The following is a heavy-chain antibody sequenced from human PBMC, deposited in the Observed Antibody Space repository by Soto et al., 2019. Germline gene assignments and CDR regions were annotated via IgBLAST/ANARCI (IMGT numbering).Heavy chain of an antibody. CDR2: ISSSSSYI. Sequence: EVQLVESGGGLVKPGGSLRLSCAASGFTFSSYSMKWVRQAPGKGLEWVSSISSSSSYIYYADSVKGRFTISRDNAKNSLYLQMNSLRAEDTAVYYCARGSGEWEPLGWAQGTLVTVSS. V-gene: IGHV3-21*01. CDR3: ARGSGEWEPLG. J-gene: IGHJ4*02. D-gene: IGHD1-26*01. CDR1: GFTFSSYS.